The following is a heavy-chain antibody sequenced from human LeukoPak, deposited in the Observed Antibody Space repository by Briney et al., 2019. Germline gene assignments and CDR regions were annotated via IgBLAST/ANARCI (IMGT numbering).Heavy chain of an antibody. J-gene: IGHJ4*02. V-gene: IGHV3-48*03. CDR2: ISSSGSNI. Sequence: GRSLRLSCAASGFTFSSYEMNWVRQAPGKGLEWVSYISSSGSNIYYADSVKGRFTISRDNAKNSLYLQMNSLRAEDTAVYYCARERGWRTVDYWGQGTLVTVSS. CDR3: ARERGWRTVDY. D-gene: IGHD6-19*01. CDR1: GFTFSSYE.